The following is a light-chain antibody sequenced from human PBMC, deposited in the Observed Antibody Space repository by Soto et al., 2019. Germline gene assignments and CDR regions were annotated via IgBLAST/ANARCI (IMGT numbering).Light chain of an antibody. CDR2: DAS. CDR1: QSVGSY. CDR3: QQYNNWPLT. V-gene: IGKV3-11*01. Sequence: EIVFTQSPATLSLSPGERATLSCRASQSVGSYLGWYQQKPGQAPRLLIYDASNRATGIPARFSGSGSGTDFTLTISSLQSEDFAVYYCQQYNNWPLTFGGGAKVDIK. J-gene: IGKJ4*01.